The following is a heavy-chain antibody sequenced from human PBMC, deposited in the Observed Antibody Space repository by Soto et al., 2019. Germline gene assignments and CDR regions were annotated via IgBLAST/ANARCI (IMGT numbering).Heavy chain of an antibody. Sequence: PSETLSLTCAVSGGSVSGGAYYWTWIRQPPGKGLEWIGYIYYNGSTYYNPSLNSRVTLSIDMTNNHVSLILNSVTAADTAVYYCARVGPWVPYYYDSSPYTFENWFDPWGQGTLVTVSS. J-gene: IGHJ5*02. D-gene: IGHD3-22*01. CDR2: IYYNGST. CDR1: GGSVSGGAYY. CDR3: ARVGPWVPYYYDSSPYTFENWFDP. V-gene: IGHV4-61*03.